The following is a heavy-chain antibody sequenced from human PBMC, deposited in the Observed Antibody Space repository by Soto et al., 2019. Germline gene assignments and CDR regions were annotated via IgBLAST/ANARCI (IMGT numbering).Heavy chain of an antibody. CDR2: IYYSGST. CDR1: GGSISSYY. V-gene: IGHV4-59*01. Sequence: QVQLQESGPGLVKPSETLSLTCTVSGGSISSYYWSWIRQPPGKGLEWIGYIYYSGSTNYNPSLKSRVTISVDTSKNQFSLKLSSVTAADTAVYYCARYLTIFGVVIIGAFDIWGQGTMVTVSS. D-gene: IGHD3-3*01. CDR3: ARYLTIFGVVIIGAFDI. J-gene: IGHJ3*02.